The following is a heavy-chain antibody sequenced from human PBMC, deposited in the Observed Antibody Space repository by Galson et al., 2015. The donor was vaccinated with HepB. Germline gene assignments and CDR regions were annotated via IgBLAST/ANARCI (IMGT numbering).Heavy chain of an antibody. J-gene: IGHJ4*02. Sequence: SLRLSCAASGFTFSSYSMNWVRQAPGKGLEWVSYISGSSNYIYYADSVKGRFTISRDNAKNSLYLRMNSLRAEDTAVYYCARENDYGDENFDYWGQGTLVTASS. V-gene: IGHV3-21*01. CDR1: GFTFSSYS. CDR3: ARENDYGDENFDY. CDR2: ISGSSNYI. D-gene: IGHD4-17*01.